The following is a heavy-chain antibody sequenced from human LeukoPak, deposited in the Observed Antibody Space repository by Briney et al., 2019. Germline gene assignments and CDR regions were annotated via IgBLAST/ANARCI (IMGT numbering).Heavy chain of an antibody. CDR2: INPSGGST. CDR1: GYTXTNYY. Sequence: ASVKVSCKASGYTXTNYYMHRVRQAPGQGLEWVGIINPSGGSTSYAQKFQGRVTMTRDTSTSTLYIELSSLRSEDTAVYYCARVGSGSWFLDYWGQGTLVTVSS. J-gene: IGHJ4*02. V-gene: IGHV1-46*01. D-gene: IGHD6-13*01. CDR3: ARVGSGSWFLDY.